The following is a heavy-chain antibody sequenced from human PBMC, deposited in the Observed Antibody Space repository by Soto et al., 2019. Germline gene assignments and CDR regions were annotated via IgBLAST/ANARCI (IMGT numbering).Heavy chain of an antibody. Sequence: GGSLRLSCAASGFTFSSYAMSWVRQAPGKGLEWVSAISGSGGSTYYADSVKGRFTISRDNSKNTLYLQMNSLRAEDTAVYYCAKPLDLNYYYYYGMDVWGQGTTVTVSS. J-gene: IGHJ6*02. V-gene: IGHV3-23*01. CDR1: GFTFSSYA. CDR3: AKPLDLNYYYYYGMDV. CDR2: ISGSGGST.